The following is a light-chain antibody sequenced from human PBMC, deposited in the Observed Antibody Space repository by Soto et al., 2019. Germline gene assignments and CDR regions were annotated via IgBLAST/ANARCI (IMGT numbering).Light chain of an antibody. CDR3: QQYGSSLSS. Sequence: EIVLTQSPATLSLSPGERATLSCRASQSVSSSYLAWYQQKPGQAPRLLIYGASSRATGIPDRFSGSGSGTDFTLTISRLEPEDFAVYYCQQYGSSLSSFGQGTKV. V-gene: IGKV3-20*01. CDR2: GAS. J-gene: IGKJ1*01. CDR1: QSVSSSY.